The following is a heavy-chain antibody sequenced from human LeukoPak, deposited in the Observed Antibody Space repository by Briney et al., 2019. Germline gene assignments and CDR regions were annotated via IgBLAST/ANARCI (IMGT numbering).Heavy chain of an antibody. V-gene: IGHV3-30*03. J-gene: IGHJ4*02. Sequence: PGGSLRLSCAASGFTFSSYGMHWVRQAPGKGLEWVAVISYDGSNKYYADSVKGRFTISRDNSKNTVYLQMNSLRAEDTAVYYCARDLWAGVIDYWGQGILVTVSS. CDR2: ISYDGSNK. CDR1: GFTFSSYG. CDR3: ARDLWAGVIDY. D-gene: IGHD3-10*01.